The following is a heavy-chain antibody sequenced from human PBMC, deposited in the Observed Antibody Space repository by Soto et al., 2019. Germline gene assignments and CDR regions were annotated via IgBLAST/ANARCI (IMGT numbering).Heavy chain of an antibody. Sequence: VGSLRLSCAASGFTFSSYSMNCVRQAPGKGLEWVPYISSSSSTIYYADSVKGRFTISRDNAKNSLYLQMNSLRAEDTAVYYCAKDMHWGGSYHYFMDVWGQGTTVTVSS. CDR3: AKDMHWGGSYHYFMDV. D-gene: IGHD1-26*01. J-gene: IGHJ6*02. CDR1: GFTFSSYS. CDR2: ISSSSSTI. V-gene: IGHV3-48*01.